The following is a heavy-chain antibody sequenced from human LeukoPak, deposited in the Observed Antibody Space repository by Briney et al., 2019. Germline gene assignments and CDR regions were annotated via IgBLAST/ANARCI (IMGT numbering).Heavy chain of an antibody. J-gene: IGHJ1*01. CDR3: ARDIGGWSYLS. Sequence: SETLSLTCAVSGYSISSGYYWGWIRQPPGKGVEWIGNIYHSGSTYYNPSLRSRGTISVDTSKNQFSLKLSSGTAADTAVYYCARDIGGWSYLSWGQGTLVTVSS. CDR1: GYSISSGYY. D-gene: IGHD3-10*01. CDR2: IYHSGST. V-gene: IGHV4-38-2*02.